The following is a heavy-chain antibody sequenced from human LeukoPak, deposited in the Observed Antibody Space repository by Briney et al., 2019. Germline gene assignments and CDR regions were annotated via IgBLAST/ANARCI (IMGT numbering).Heavy chain of an antibody. Sequence: SQTLSLTCTVSGGSISSGGYYWSWIRQHPGKGLEWIGYIYYSGSTYYNPSLKSRVTISVDTSKNQFSLKLSSVSAADTAVYYCARVDSSGYYGDYWGQGTLVTVSS. V-gene: IGHV4-31*03. J-gene: IGHJ4*02. D-gene: IGHD3-22*01. CDR1: GGSISSGGYY. CDR3: ARVDSSGYYGDY. CDR2: IYYSGST.